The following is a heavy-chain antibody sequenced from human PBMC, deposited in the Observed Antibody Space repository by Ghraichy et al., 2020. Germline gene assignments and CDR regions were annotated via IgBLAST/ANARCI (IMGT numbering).Heavy chain of an antibody. D-gene: IGHD2-2*01. J-gene: IGHJ6*02. V-gene: IGHV4-34*01. Sequence: SQTLSLTCAVYGGSFSGYYWSWIRQPPGKGLEWIGEINHSGSTNYNPSLKSRVTISVDTSKNQFSLKLSSVTAADTAVYYCASIVVVPAATWGDYYYGMDVWGQETTVTVSS. CDR3: ASIVVVPAATWGDYYYGMDV. CDR2: INHSGST. CDR1: GGSFSGYY.